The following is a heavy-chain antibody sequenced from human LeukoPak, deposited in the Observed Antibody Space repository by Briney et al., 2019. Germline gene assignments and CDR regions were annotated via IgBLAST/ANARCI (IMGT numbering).Heavy chain of an antibody. CDR1: GFSFSDSG. CDR3: ARAGRGRDTSHYYFDS. CDR2: IWFDESSQ. V-gene: IGHV3-33*08. J-gene: IGHJ4*02. D-gene: IGHD3-10*01. Sequence: GRSLRLSCAASGFSFSDSGMHWVRQAPGRGPEYVAGIWFDESSQRYADSVEGRFTISRDNSKNTVFLQMRSVRVEDTAVYFCARAGRGRDTSHYYFDSWGRGTQVSVSS.